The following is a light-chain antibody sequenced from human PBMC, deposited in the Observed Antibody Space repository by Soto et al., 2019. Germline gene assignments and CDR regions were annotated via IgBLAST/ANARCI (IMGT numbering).Light chain of an antibody. Sequence: QSVLTQPPAGSAAAGQKVTSSCSGTSSNIGNNYVSWYQQLPGPAPKVLIYDNNKRPSAIPPRFSDSKSGTSATLAITGLQTRDEADYYCGTWDSSLSAYVFGTGTKVPVL. CDR3: GTWDSSLSAYV. CDR1: SSNIGNNY. V-gene: IGLV1-51*01. CDR2: DNN. J-gene: IGLJ1*01.